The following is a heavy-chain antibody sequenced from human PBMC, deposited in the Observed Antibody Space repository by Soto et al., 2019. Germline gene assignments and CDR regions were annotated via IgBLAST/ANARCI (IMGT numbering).Heavy chain of an antibody. D-gene: IGHD2-2*01. V-gene: IGHV4-4*02. CDR3: ARGYCSSPDCYLDY. J-gene: IGHJ4*02. CDR1: GGSFSSNNW. CDR2: IYHSGST. Sequence: SETLSPTCTVSGGSFSSNNWWSWVRQPPEKGLEWIGEIYHSGSTNYNPSLKSRVTISVDKSKYQFSLKLSSVTAAVTVVYYCARGYCSSPDCYLDYWGQGTLVTVSS.